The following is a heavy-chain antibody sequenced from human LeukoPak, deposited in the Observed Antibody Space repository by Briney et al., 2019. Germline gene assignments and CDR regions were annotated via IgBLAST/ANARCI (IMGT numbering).Heavy chain of an antibody. Sequence: GGSLRLSCAASGFTFSSYWMSWVRQAPGKGLEWVVNIKQDGSEKYYVDSGKGRFTISRDNAKNSLYLQMNSLRAEDTAVYYCARDGILLGLGAFDIWGQGTMVTVSS. V-gene: IGHV3-7*01. D-gene: IGHD2-15*01. CDR3: ARDGILLGLGAFDI. J-gene: IGHJ3*02. CDR2: IKQDGSEK. CDR1: GFTFSSYW.